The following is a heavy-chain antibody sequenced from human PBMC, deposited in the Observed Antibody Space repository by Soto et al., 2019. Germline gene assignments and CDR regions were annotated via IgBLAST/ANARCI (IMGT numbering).Heavy chain of an antibody. D-gene: IGHD2-15*01. CDR2: ISYDGSNK. Sequence: QVQLVESGGGVVQPGRSLRLSCAASGFTFSSYGMHWVRQAPGKGLEWVAVISYDGSNKYYADSVKGRFTISRDNSKNTLYLQMNSLRAEDTAVYYCAKDSRRYCSGGSCYGFDYWGQGTLVTVSS. V-gene: IGHV3-30*18. J-gene: IGHJ4*02. CDR3: AKDSRRYCSGGSCYGFDY. CDR1: GFTFSSYG.